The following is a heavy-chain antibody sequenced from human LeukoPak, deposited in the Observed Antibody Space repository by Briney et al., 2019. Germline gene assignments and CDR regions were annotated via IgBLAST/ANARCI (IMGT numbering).Heavy chain of an antibody. CDR1: DASISNYY. CDR2: IYYSGTSGIT. J-gene: IGHJ2*01. Sequence: SETPSLTCTVSDASISNYYWSWIRQPPGKGLEWIGYIYYSGTSGITNYNLSLTSRVTISEDTSKNQFSLRLSSVTAADTGVYYCVRDTRQGYYDSGSYASYWYFDLWGRGTLVTVSS. D-gene: IGHD3-10*01. CDR3: VRDTRQGYYDSGSYASYWYFDL. V-gene: IGHV4-59*01.